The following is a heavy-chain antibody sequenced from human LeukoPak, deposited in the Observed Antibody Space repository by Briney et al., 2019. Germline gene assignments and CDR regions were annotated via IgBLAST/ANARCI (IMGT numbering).Heavy chain of an antibody. Sequence: PGGSLRLSCAASGFTFSSYGMHWVRQAPGKGLEWVAVIWYDGSNKYYADSVKGRFTVSRDNSKNTLYLQMNSLTAEDTAVYYCATEAVAGTGRDLDHWGQGTLVTVSS. J-gene: IGHJ4*02. CDR3: ATEAVAGTGRDLDH. CDR1: GFTFSSYG. V-gene: IGHV3-33*01. CDR2: IWYDGSNK. D-gene: IGHD6-19*01.